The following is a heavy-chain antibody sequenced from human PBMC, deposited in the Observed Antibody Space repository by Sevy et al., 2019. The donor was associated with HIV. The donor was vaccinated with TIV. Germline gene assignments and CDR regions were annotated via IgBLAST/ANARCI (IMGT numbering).Heavy chain of an antibody. CDR2: IYPGDSDT. J-gene: IGHJ5*02. CDR1: GYSFTSYW. D-gene: IGHD2-2*01. V-gene: IGHV5-51*01. CDR3: ARGQVVPAAISWFDP. Sequence: GESLKISCKGSGYSFTSYWIGWVRQMPGKGLEWMGIIYPGDSDTRYSPSFQGQVTISADKSISTAYLQWSSLKASATAMYYCARGQVVPAAISWFDPWGQGTLVTVSS.